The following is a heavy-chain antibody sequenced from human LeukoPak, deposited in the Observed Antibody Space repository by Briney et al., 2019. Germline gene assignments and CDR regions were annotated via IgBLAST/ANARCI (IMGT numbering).Heavy chain of an antibody. J-gene: IGHJ6*03. V-gene: IGHV1-69*13. CDR3: ARDKFYYGSGSYYYYYYYMDV. D-gene: IGHD3-10*01. CDR1: GGTFSSYA. Sequence: ASVKVSCKASGGTFSSYAISWVRQAPGQGLEWMGGIIPIFGTANYAQKFQGRVTITADESTSTAYMELSSLRSEDTAVYYCARDKFYYGSGSYYYYYYYMDVWGKGTTVTISS. CDR2: IIPIFGTA.